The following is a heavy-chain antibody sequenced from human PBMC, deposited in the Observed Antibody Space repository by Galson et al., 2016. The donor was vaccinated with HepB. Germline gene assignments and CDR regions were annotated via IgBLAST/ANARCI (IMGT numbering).Heavy chain of an antibody. V-gene: IGHV3-30*03. CDR1: GFTFDNYG. Sequence: SLRLSCAASGFTFDNYGMHWVRQSPGKGLEWLALISYDGDHQFYADSVQGRFIISRDNSKNSLFLQMNSLRAEDTAVYYCATGVTPDFWGRGALVTVSS. CDR3: ATGVTPDF. CDR2: ISYDGDHQ. D-gene: IGHD2-21*02. J-gene: IGHJ4*02.